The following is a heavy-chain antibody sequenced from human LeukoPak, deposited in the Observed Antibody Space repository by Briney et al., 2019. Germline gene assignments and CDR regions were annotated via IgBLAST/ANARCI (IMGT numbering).Heavy chain of an antibody. Sequence: GGSLRLSCAASGFTFDDYGMSWVRQAPGKGLEWVSVIYSGGSTYYADSVKGRFTISRDNSKNTLYLQMNSLRAEDTAVYYCARAGYYYGSGPNSYWGQGTLVTVSS. CDR3: ARAGYYYGSGPNSY. V-gene: IGHV3-53*01. CDR2: IYSGGST. D-gene: IGHD3-10*01. J-gene: IGHJ4*02. CDR1: GFTFDDYG.